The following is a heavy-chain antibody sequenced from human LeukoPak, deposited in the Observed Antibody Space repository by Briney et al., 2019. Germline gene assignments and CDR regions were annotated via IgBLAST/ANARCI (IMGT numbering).Heavy chain of an antibody. Sequence: QTGGSLRLSCAASGFTFSSYAMSWVRQAPGKGLEWVSSISGSGGSTYYADSVKGRFTISRDNSKNTMYLQMNSLRAEDTAVYYCAKVGYSGYDAPYYFDYWGQGTLVTVSS. CDR3: AKVGYSGYDAPYYFDY. CDR1: GFTFSSYA. CDR2: ISGSGGST. J-gene: IGHJ4*02. V-gene: IGHV3-23*01. D-gene: IGHD5-12*01.